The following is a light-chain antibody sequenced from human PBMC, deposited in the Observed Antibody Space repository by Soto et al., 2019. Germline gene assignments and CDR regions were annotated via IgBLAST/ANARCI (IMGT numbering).Light chain of an antibody. Sequence: QSALTQPASVSGAPGQSITISCTGTSNDFGGYKYVSWYQQRPGTAPKLIMFEVNNRPSGVSDRFSGSRSANTASLTISGLQAQDEADYYCSSYSSNNILSYVFGTGSKVTVL. CDR3: SSYSSNNILSYV. V-gene: IGLV2-14*03. CDR1: SNDFGGYKY. CDR2: EVN. J-gene: IGLJ1*01.